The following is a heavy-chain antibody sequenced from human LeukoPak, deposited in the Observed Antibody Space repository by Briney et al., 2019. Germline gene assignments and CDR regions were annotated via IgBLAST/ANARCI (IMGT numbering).Heavy chain of an antibody. V-gene: IGHV3-21*01. J-gene: IGHJ4*02. CDR1: GFTFSSYS. D-gene: IGHD6-19*01. Sequence: GGSLRLSCAASGFTFSSYSMNWDRQAPGKGLEWVSSISSSSSYIYYADSVKGRFTISRDNAENSLYLQMNSLRAEDTAVYYCARAAMSYSSGQESGYWGQGTLVTVSS. CDR2: ISSSSSYI. CDR3: ARAAMSYSSGQESGY.